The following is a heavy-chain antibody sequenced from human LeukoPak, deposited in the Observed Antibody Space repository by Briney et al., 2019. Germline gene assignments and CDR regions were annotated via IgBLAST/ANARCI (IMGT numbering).Heavy chain of an antibody. CDR2: IYPGDSDT. J-gene: IGHJ4*02. D-gene: IGHD5-18*01. CDR3: ARHPIRGYSYGLIDY. V-gene: IGHV5-51*01. Sequence: GESLKISCQASGYSFPSYWIGWVRQMPGKGLEWMGIIYPGDSDTRYSPSFQGQVTISADKSISTAYLQWSSLKASDTAMYYCARHPIRGYSYGLIDYWGQGTLVTVSS. CDR1: GYSFPSYW.